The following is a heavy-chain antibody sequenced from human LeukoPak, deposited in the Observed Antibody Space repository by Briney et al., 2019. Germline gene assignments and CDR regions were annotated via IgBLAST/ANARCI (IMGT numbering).Heavy chain of an antibody. Sequence: GGSLTLSGAASGFTVGSNYMGWVRQAPGKGLGWVSVIYSGGSTYSADSVKGRFTISRDNSKNTLYLQMNSLRAEDTAVYYCARKALYDSSISAFDIWGQGTMVTVSS. V-gene: IGHV3-53*01. D-gene: IGHD3-22*01. CDR3: ARKALYDSSISAFDI. CDR1: GFTVGSNY. CDR2: IYSGGST. J-gene: IGHJ3*02.